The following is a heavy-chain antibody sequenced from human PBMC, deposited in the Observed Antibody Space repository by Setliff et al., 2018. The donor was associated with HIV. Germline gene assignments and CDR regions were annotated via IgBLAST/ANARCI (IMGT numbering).Heavy chain of an antibody. V-gene: IGHV3-74*01. CDR3: HSGYDTEEQSYFDY. J-gene: IGHJ4*02. CDR1: GFSCGDYY. CDR2: VNSDGSSK. Sequence: GGSLRLSCAASGFSCGDYYMSWVRQAPGKGLVWVSRVNSDGSSKTYADSVKDRFTISRDNAKNTLYLQMNSLRAEDTGVYYCHSGYDTEEQSYFDYWGQGALVTVSS. D-gene: IGHD5-12*01.